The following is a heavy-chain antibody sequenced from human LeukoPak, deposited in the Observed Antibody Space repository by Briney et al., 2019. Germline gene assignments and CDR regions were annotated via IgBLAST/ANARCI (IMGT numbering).Heavy chain of an antibody. Sequence: GGSLRLSCAASGFTFSNAWMSWVRQAPGKGLEWVGRIKSKTDGGTTDYAAPVKGRFTISRDDSKNTLYLQMNSLRAEDAAVYYCARDWSGWTQDYWGQGTLVTVSS. CDR3: ARDWSGWTQDY. D-gene: IGHD3-3*01. V-gene: IGHV3-15*01. J-gene: IGHJ4*02. CDR1: GFTFSNAW. CDR2: IKSKTDGGTT.